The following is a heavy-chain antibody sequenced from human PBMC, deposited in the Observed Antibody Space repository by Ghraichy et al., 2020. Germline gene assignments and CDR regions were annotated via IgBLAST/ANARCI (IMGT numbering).Heavy chain of an antibody. CDR2: ISGSGGST. D-gene: IGHD6-13*01. CDR3: AKIGAAGTYYYGMDV. Sequence: GGPLRLSCAASGFTFSSYAMSWVRQAPGKGLEWVSAISGSGGSTYYADSVKGRFTISRDNSKNTLYLQMNSLRAEDTAVYYCAKIGAAGTYYYGMDVWGQGTTVTVSS. CDR1: GFTFSSYA. V-gene: IGHV3-23*01. J-gene: IGHJ6*02.